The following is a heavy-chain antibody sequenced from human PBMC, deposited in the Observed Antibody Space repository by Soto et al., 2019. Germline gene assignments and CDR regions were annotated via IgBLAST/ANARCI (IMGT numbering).Heavy chain of an antibody. CDR3: ARATGYYYGMDV. CDR1: RGSISSGDYY. Sequence: KTSETLSLTCTVSRGSISSGDYYWSWIRQPPGKGLEWIGYIYYSGSTYYNPSLKSRVTISVDTSKNQFSLKLSSVTAADTAVYYCARATGYYYGMDVWGQGTTVTVSS. J-gene: IGHJ6*02. V-gene: IGHV4-30-4*01. CDR2: IYYSGST.